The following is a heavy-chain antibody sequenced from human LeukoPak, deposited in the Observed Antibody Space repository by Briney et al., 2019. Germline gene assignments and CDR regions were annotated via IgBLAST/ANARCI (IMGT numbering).Heavy chain of an antibody. CDR1: GGSFSGYY. V-gene: IGHV4-34*01. J-gene: IGHJ4*02. CDR3: AKESCSGGSCYIFDY. Sequence: SETLSLTCGVYGGSFSGYYWSWIRQPPGQGLEWIGVINHSGSTNYNPSLKSRVTISVDTSKNQFSLKLSSVTAADTALYYCAKESCSGGSCYIFDYWGQGTLVTVSS. CDR2: INHSGST. D-gene: IGHD2-15*01.